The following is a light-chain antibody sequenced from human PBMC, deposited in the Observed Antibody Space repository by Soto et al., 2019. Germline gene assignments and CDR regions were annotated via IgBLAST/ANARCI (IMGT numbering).Light chain of an antibody. CDR1: QSVSSSY. J-gene: IGKJ1*01. CDR2: GAS. Sequence: EIVLTQSPGTLSLSPWERATLSCRASQSVSSSYLAWYQQKPGQAPRLLIYGASSRATGIPDRSSGSGSGTDFTLTISRLEPEDFAVYYCQQYGSSPRTFGQGTKVDIK. CDR3: QQYGSSPRT. V-gene: IGKV3-20*01.